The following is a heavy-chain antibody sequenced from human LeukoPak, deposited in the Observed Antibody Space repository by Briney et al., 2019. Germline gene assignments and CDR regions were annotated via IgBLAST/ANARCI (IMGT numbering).Heavy chain of an antibody. J-gene: IGHJ5*02. CDR3: ARERADDYGNWFDP. D-gene: IGHD4-17*01. CDR1: GYTFTGYY. CDR2: INPNSGGT. V-gene: IGHV1-2*02. Sequence: ASVKVSCKASGYTFTGYYMHWVRQAPGQGPEWMGWINPNSGGTNYAQKFQGRVTMTRDTSISTAYMELSRLRSDDTAVYYCARERADDYGNWFDPWGQGTLVTVSS.